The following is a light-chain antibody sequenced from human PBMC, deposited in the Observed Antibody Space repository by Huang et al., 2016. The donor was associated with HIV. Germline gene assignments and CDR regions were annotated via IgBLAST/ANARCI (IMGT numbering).Light chain of an antibody. Sequence: DIVMTQSPDFLAVSLGERATISCKSSHSLLNSTNRKNYLAWYQHNPGQPPKLLIYWASVRESGVPDLFIGSGSGTDFTLTITSLQAEDVAVYFCQQYFFSPMTFGPGTKVDI. CDR1: HSLLNSTNRKNY. J-gene: IGKJ3*01. V-gene: IGKV4-1*01. CDR3: QQYFFSPMT. CDR2: WAS.